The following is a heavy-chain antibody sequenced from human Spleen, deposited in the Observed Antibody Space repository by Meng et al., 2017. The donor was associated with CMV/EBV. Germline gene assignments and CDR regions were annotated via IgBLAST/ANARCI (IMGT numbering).Heavy chain of an antibody. D-gene: IGHD2-2*01. J-gene: IGHJ6*02. V-gene: IGHV3-30-3*01. CDR3: AKDREYCSSTSCYYYYYGMDV. Sequence: GESLKISCAASGFTFSSYAMHWVRQAPGKGLEWVAVISYDGSNKYYADSVKGRFTISRDNSKNTLYLQMNSLRAEDAAVYYCAKDREYCSSTSCYYYYYGMDVWGQGTTVTVSS. CDR1: GFTFSSYA. CDR2: ISYDGSNK.